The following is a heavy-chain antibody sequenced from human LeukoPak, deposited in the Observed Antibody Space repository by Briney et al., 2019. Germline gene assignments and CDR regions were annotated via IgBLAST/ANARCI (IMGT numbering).Heavy chain of an antibody. V-gene: IGHV3-15*01. Sequence: GGSLRLSCAASGLTLSNAWMTWVRQAPGKGLECVARIKSKTDGGIKDYAAPVKGTFTISRGDSENTVYLQMNSLKIEDTAVYYCATGRSGYFDSWGQGTLVFVSS. CDR3: ATGRSGYFDS. CDR2: IKSKTDGGIK. CDR1: GLTLSNAW. J-gene: IGHJ4*02.